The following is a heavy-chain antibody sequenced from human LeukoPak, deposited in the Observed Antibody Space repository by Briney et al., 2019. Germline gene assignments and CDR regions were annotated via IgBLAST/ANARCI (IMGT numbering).Heavy chain of an antibody. V-gene: IGHV3-9*01. J-gene: IGHJ5*02. D-gene: IGHD6-13*01. CDR1: GFTFDDYA. CDR2: ISWNSGSI. Sequence: PGGSLRLSCAASGFTFDDYAMHWVRQAPGKGLEWVSGISWNSGSIGYADSVKGRFTISRDNAKNSLYLQMNSLRAEDTALYYCAKDSSSWYGWFDPWGQGTLVTVSS. CDR3: AKDSSSWYGWFDP.